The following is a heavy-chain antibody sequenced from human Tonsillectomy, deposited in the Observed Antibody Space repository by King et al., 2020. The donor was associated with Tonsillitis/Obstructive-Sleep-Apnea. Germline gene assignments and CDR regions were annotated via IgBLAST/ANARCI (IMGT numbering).Heavy chain of an antibody. CDR2: ISYDGSYK. CDR3: ARDGKKSLGNYDSSGSGAFDI. J-gene: IGHJ3*02. CDR1: GSTFSRYV. V-gene: IGHV3-30*03. D-gene: IGHD3-22*01. Sequence: VQLVESGGGVVQPGRSLRLSCAASGSTFSRYVMYWVRQAPGKGLEWVAVISYDGSYKYYADSVKGRFTISRDNSKNTVYLQMNSLRAEDTAVYYCARDGKKSLGNYDSSGSGAFDIWGQGTMVTVSS.